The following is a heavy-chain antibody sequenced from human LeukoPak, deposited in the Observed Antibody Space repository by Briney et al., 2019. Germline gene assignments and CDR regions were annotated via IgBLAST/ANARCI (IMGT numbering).Heavy chain of an antibody. CDR3: AKVSSGKVVDY. J-gene: IGHJ4*02. CDR1: GFTFSSYG. CDR2: IQYDGSNK. D-gene: IGHD6-19*01. Sequence: GGSLRLSCAASGFTFSSYGMHWVRQAPGKGLEWVAFIQYDGSNKYYADSVKGRFTISRDNSKNTLYLQMNSLRAEDTAVYYCAKVSSGKVVDYWGQGTLVTVSS. V-gene: IGHV3-30*02.